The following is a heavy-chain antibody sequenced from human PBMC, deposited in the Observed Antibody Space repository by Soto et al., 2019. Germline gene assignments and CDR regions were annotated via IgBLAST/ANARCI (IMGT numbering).Heavy chain of an antibody. CDR3: ARDIAAAGGVDY. J-gene: IGHJ4*02. D-gene: IGHD6-13*01. CDR2: ISSNGGST. V-gene: IGHV3-64*01. CDR1: GFTFSSYA. Sequence: GGSLRLSCAASGFTFSSYAMHWVRQAPGKGLEYVSAISSNGGSTYYANSVKGRFTISRDNSKNTLYLQMGSLRAEDKAVYYCARDIAAAGGVDYWGQGTLVTVSS.